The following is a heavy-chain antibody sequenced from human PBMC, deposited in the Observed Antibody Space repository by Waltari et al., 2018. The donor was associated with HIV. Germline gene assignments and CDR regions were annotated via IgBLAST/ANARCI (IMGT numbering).Heavy chain of an antibody. CDR2: IYSGGST. J-gene: IGHJ6*02. Sequence: EVQLVESGGGLVQPGGSLRLSCAASGFTVSSNYMSWVRQAPGKGLEVVSVIYSGGSTYYADSVKGRFTISRDNSKNTLYLQMNSLRAEDTAVYYCASIAYCGGDCYPRGMDVWGQGTTVTVSS. V-gene: IGHV3-66*01. D-gene: IGHD2-21*02. CDR3: ASIAYCGGDCYPRGMDV. CDR1: GFTVSSNY.